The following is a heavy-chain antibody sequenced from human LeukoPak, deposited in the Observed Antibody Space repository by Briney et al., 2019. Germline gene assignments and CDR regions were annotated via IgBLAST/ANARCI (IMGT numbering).Heavy chain of an antibody. CDR2: ISSSSSYI. V-gene: IGHV3-21*01. J-gene: IGHJ4*02. Sequence: GGSLRLSCAASGFTFSSYSMNWVRQAPGKGLEWVSSISSSSSYIYYADSVKGRFTISRDNAKNSLYLQMNSLRAEDTAVHYCARERQYQSRGFDYWGQGTLVTVSS. D-gene: IGHD2-2*01. CDR1: GFTFSSYS. CDR3: ARERQYQSRGFDY.